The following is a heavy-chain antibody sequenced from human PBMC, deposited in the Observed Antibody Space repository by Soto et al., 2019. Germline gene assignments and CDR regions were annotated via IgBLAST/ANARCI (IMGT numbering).Heavy chain of an antibody. Sequence: QVQLVQSGAEVKKPGASVKVSCKASGYTLTSYYLHWVRQAPGQGPERMGIINPSGGITNDAQKFQDRVTMTSDTSTSTVYMELSSLRSEDTAVYYCARGISTTRYYYYYGMDVWGQGTTVTVSS. CDR2: INPSGGIT. V-gene: IGHV1-46*01. CDR1: GYTLTSYY. J-gene: IGHJ6*02. CDR3: ARGISTTRYYYYYGMDV. D-gene: IGHD2-2*01.